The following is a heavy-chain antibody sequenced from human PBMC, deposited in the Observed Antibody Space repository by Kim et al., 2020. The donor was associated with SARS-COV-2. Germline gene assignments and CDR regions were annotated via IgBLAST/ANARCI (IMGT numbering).Heavy chain of an antibody. J-gene: IGHJ5*02. CDR2: ISHSGTT. CDR1: GVSMTSSNW. CDR3: ARAVSSAWTLRDWVDP. D-gene: IGHD3-22*01. V-gene: IGHV4-4*02. Sequence: SETLSLTCAVSGVSMTSSNWWTWVRQPPGRGLEWIGEISHSGTTEYNPALKSRVTISVDKSKNQFSLKLTSVTAADTAVYFCARAVSSAWTLRDWVDPWGQGTLVTVSS.